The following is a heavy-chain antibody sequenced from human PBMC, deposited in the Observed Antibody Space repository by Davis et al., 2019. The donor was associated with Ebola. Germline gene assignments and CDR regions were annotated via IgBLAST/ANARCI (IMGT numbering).Heavy chain of an antibody. CDR2: ISWNSGSI. CDR1: GFTFDDYA. J-gene: IGHJ6*02. CDR3: VKEGTIFGVVGGMDV. V-gene: IGHV3-9*01. D-gene: IGHD3-3*01. Sequence: SLKISCAASGFTFDDYAMHWVRQAPGKGLEWVSGISWNSGSIGYADSVKGRFTISRDNAKNSLYLQMNSLRAEDTALYYCVKEGTIFGVVGGMDVWGQGTTVTVSS.